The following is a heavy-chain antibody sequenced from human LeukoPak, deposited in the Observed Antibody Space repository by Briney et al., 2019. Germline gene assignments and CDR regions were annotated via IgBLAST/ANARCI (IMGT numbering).Heavy chain of an antibody. CDR3: ARGYSSGWYDGPRGDWFDP. Sequence: ASVKVSCKASGGTFSSYAISWVRQAPGQGLEWMGGIIPIFGTANYAQKFQGRVTITADESTSTVYMELSSLRSEDTAVYYCARGYSSGWYDGPRGDWFDPWGQGTLVTVSS. D-gene: IGHD6-19*01. CDR2: IIPIFGTA. J-gene: IGHJ5*02. CDR1: GGTFSSYA. V-gene: IGHV1-69*13.